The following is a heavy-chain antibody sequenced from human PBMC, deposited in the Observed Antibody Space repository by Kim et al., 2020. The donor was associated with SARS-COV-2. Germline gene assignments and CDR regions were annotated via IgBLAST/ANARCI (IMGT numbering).Heavy chain of an antibody. Sequence: GGSLRLSCAASGFIFKAFGMHWVRQAPGKGLEWVAFISDDGTSKFSSDSLRGRFTISRDNSKTTLYLQMNSLRADDTAIYYCARDTATTGWYEGAFDIWGQGTVVTVSS. V-gene: IGHV3-33*05. CDR1: GFIFKAFG. CDR3: ARDTATTGWYEGAFDI. CDR2: ISDDGTSK. D-gene: IGHD6-19*01. J-gene: IGHJ3*02.